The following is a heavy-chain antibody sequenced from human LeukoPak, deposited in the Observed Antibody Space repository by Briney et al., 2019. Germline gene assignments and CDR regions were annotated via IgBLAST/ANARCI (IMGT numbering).Heavy chain of an antibody. J-gene: IGHJ4*02. D-gene: IGHD2-2*01. CDR3: ARDSCSSKTCLDY. CDR1: GFIFSSLG. CDR2: IQSDGSYK. V-gene: IGHV3-33*01. Sequence: PGGSLRLSCAASGFIFSSLGMHWVRQAPGKGLEWVAAIQSDGSYKYFADSVKGRFTISRVQSKSTMYLQMDTLRAEDTAVYYCARDSCSSKTCLDYWGQGTLVTVSS.